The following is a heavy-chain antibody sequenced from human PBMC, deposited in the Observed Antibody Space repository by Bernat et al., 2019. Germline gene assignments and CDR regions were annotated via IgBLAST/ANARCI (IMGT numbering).Heavy chain of an antibody. D-gene: IGHD2-8*01. V-gene: IGHV5-51*01. CDR1: GYSFTSYW. CDR2: IYSGDSEI. J-gene: IGHJ4*02. CDR3: ARHTTGINDY. Sequence: EVQLVQSGAEVKKPGESLKISCKGSGYSFTSYWIAWLRQMPGKGLEWMGVIYSGDSEIRYSPSFQGQVTISADTSISTAYLQWSSLRASDTAMYYCARHTTGINDYWGQGTLVTVSS.